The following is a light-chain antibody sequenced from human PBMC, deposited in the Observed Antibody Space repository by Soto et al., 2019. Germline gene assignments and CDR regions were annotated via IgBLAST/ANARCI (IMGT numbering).Light chain of an antibody. CDR1: QTISSW. J-gene: IGKJ1*01. CDR3: QHYNSYSEA. CDR2: KAS. Sequence: DLQMTQSPSTLSGSVGDRVTITCRASQTISSWLAWYQQKQGKAPKLLIYKASTLKSGVPSRFSGSGSGTEFTITIRSLQPDDGATYYGQHYNSYSEAFGQGTKVDI. V-gene: IGKV1-5*03.